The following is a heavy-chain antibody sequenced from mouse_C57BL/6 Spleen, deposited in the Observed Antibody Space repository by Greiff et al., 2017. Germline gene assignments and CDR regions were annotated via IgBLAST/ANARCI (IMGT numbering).Heavy chain of an antibody. CDR3: ARRTTVSGYYFDD. J-gene: IGHJ2*01. Sequence: QVQLKESGAELARPGASVKLSCKASGYTFTSYGISWVKQRTGQGLEWIGEIYPRSGNTYYNEKFKGKATLTADKSSSTAYMELRSLTSEDSAVYFCARRTTVSGYYFDDWGQGTTLTVSS. CDR1: GYTFTSYG. V-gene: IGHV1-81*01. CDR2: IYPRSGNT. D-gene: IGHD1-1*01.